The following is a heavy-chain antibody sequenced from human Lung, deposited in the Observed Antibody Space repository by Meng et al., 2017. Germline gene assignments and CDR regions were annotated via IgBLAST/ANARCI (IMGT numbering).Heavy chain of an antibody. J-gene: IGHJ4*02. CDR2: LIAVFDKT. CDR1: GDSFSTKT. CDR3: ARGRRNEPLFDY. D-gene: IGHD1-14*01. V-gene: IGHV1-69*13. Sequence: QVQLVQAGAEVKKPGSSVKVACKTSGDSFSTKTFSWVRQAPGQGLEWMGGLIAVFDKTKAAPRFQDRVTFTADESTSTAYMELSSLTFDDTAVYFCARGRRNEPLFDYWGQGTLVTVSS.